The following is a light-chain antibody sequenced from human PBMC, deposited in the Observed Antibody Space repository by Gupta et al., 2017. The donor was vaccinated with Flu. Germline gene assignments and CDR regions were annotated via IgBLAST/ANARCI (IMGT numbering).Light chain of an antibody. CDR3: QQSYTTPTWT. Sequence: DRVTITCRASQTISSYVNWYQPKPGEAPKHLIYAASILQSKVPSRFRGTGSGTYFALAINRLQPEDFATYYCQQSYTTPTWTFGQGTKVEIK. CDR2: AAS. V-gene: IGKV1-39*01. J-gene: IGKJ1*01. CDR1: QTISSY.